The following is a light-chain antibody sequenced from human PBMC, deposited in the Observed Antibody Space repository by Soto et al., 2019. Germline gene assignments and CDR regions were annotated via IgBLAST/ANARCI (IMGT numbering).Light chain of an antibody. V-gene: IGKV1-5*01. Sequence: DIHLTQSASTLSESVRERLTITYRPRQCLSSWLTWYQQKPGKAPTLLLSHASSFESRVPSRFSSSGSWTEFTLTLSSLQLDDFAADYCQQYNSYSPTFGQGPKLEIK. CDR3: QQYNSYSPT. CDR2: HAS. J-gene: IGKJ2*01. CDR1: QCLSSW.